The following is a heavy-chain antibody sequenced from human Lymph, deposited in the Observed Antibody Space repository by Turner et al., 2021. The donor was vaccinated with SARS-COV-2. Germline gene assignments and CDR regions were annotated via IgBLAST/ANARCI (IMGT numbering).Heavy chain of an antibody. CDR1: GYTLPGYY. CDR3: ARGGLYYYDSSAYYGDAFDF. D-gene: IGHD3-22*01. J-gene: IGHJ3*01. V-gene: IGHV1-2*02. CDR2: INPDSGGT. Sequence: QVQLVQSGAEEKEPGASVMVSCKAAGYTLPGYYMHWVRQAPGQGLEWMGWINPDSGGTSYAQNFQDRVTMTRDTSISTAYMELSRLRSDDTAVYYCARGGLYYYDSSAYYGDAFDFWGQGTMVTVSS.